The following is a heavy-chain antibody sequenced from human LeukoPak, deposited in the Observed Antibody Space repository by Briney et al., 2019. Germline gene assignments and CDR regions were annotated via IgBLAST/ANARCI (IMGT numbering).Heavy chain of an antibody. V-gene: IGHV1-46*01. CDR1: GDTFSYQY. J-gene: IGHJ4*02. Sequence: ASVKVSCKASGDTFSYQYIHWVRQAPGQGLEWMGIYNPRGVSTNYAQKFRDRVTMTRDASTSTVYMELSSLKSDDTAVYYCARVTSSSWYSYFDYWGQGTLVIVSS. CDR3: ARVTSSSWYSYFDY. CDR2: YNPRGVST. D-gene: IGHD6-13*01.